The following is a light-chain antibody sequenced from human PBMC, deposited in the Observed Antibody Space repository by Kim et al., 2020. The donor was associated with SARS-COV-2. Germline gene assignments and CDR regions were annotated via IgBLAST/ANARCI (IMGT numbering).Light chain of an antibody. Sequence: AVSPGEGAPPSSRASQGVGGNLAWYQQKPGQAPRILIDGASIRASGVPARFTGSGSGTEFTLTISSLQSEDFAVYYCQHCDNWPSFGGGTKVDIK. CDR1: QGVGGN. V-gene: IGKV3D-15*01. J-gene: IGKJ4*01. CDR2: GAS. CDR3: QHCDNWPS.